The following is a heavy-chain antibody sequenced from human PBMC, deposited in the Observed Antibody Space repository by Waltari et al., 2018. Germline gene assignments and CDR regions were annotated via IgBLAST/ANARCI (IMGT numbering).Heavy chain of an antibody. CDR1: GYDFSTYW. V-gene: IGHV5-10-1*01. CDR2: IDPSDSYT. CDR3: ARTSTRNFYYMDV. Sequence: EVQLVQSGAEVKKPGEPLRISGEGSGYDFSTYWFTWVRHMPGKGLEWMGRIDPSDSYTNYSPSFRGHVTISVDRSISTAYIQWSGLRASDTAIYYCARTSTRNFYYMDVWGKGTTVTVSS. D-gene: IGHD1-1*01. J-gene: IGHJ6*03.